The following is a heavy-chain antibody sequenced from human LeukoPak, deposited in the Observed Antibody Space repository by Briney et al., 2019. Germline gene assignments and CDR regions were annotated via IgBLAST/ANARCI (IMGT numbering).Heavy chain of an antibody. V-gene: IGHV3-21*01. CDR2: ISPTSAYI. CDR1: GFTFRSYA. D-gene: IGHD4-23*01. Sequence: GGSLRLSCAASGFTFRSYAMTWVRQAPGKGLEWVSSISPTSAYIYYQDSVKGRFTTSRDNGKSSVDLQMHGLRAEDTAVYYCARASDFGGNLYYDHWGRGTVVTVSS. J-gene: IGHJ1*01. CDR3: ARASDFGGNLYYDH.